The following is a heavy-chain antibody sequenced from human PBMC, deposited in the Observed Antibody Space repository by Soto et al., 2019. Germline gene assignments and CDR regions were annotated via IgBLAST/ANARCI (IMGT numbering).Heavy chain of an antibody. J-gene: IGHJ4*02. D-gene: IGHD1-26*01. Sequence: SETLSLTCTVSGGSITSGGYYWSWIRQHPGKGLEWIGYIYSSGSTYYNPSLKSRVTISVDTSKNQFSLKLSSVTAADTAVYYCARGRVGRPPAPDYWGLGTLVTVSS. V-gene: IGHV4-31*03. CDR3: ARGRVGRPPAPDY. CDR1: GGSITSGGYY. CDR2: IYSSGST.